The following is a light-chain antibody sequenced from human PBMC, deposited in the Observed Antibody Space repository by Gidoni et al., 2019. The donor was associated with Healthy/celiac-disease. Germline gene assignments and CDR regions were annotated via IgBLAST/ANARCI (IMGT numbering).Light chain of an antibody. J-gene: IGKJ4*01. V-gene: IGKV1-8*01. CDR3: QQYYSYPLT. CDR1: QGISSY. CDR2: AAS. Sequence: AIRMTPSPSSFSASTGDRVTITCLASQGISSYLAWYKQKPGKAPNLLIYAASTLQSGVPSRFSGSGSGTDFTLTISCLQDEDFATYYCQQYYSYPLTCGGVTKVEIK.